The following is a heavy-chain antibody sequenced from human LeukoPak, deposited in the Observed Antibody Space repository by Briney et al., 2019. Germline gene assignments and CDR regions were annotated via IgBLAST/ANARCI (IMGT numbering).Heavy chain of an antibody. V-gene: IGHV3-23*01. CDR1: VVTSSIYA. CDR3: VKHYYDSSGTPRSFDC. J-gene: IGHJ4*02. CDR2: IGGTNGRT. Sequence: PGGSLRLSCAASVVTSSIYAMCRGRQAPGKGLEWVSAIGGTNGRTYYADSVKGRFTISRDNSKNTLNLQMNSLRDEDTAVYYCVKHYYDSSGTPRSFDCWGQGTLVTVSS. D-gene: IGHD3-22*01.